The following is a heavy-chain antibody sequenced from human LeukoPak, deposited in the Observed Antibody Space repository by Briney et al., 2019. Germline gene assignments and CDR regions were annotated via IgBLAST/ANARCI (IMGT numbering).Heavy chain of an antibody. V-gene: IGHV4-34*01. Sequence: NPSETLSLTCAVYGGSFSGYYWSWIRQPPGKGLEWVGEINHSGSTNYNPSLKSRVTISVDTSKNQFSLKLSSVTAADTAVYYCARHGPRIAAAATRWFDPWGQGTLVTVSS. D-gene: IGHD6-13*01. CDR2: INHSGST. J-gene: IGHJ5*02. CDR3: ARHGPRIAAAATRWFDP. CDR1: GGSFSGYY.